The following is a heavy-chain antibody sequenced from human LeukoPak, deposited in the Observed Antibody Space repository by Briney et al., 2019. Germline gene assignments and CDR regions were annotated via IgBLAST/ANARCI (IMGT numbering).Heavy chain of an antibody. V-gene: IGHV4-4*07. J-gene: IGHJ4*02. CDR1: GGSISSYY. D-gene: IGHD4-17*01. Sequence: SETLSLTCSVSGGSISSYYLTWIRQPAGKGLEWIGRIYTSGSTNYNPSLKSRVTMSLDTSKNQFSLKLSSVTAADTAVYYCARGGDYHPYDYWGQGTLVTVSS. CDR3: ARGGDYHPYDY. CDR2: IYTSGST.